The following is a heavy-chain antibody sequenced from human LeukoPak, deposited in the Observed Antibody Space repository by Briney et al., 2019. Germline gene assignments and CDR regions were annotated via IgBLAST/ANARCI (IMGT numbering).Heavy chain of an antibody. Sequence: GESLKISCRASGYSFTSYWIGWVRQMPGKGLEWMGIIYPGDSDSRYSPSFEGQVTISADKSISTAYLHWSSLKASDTAMYYCAREYKNGWSYFNFWGQGTLVTVSS. J-gene: IGHJ4*02. D-gene: IGHD6-19*01. CDR1: GYSFTSYW. CDR3: AREYKNGWSYFNF. V-gene: IGHV5-51*01. CDR2: IYPGDSDS.